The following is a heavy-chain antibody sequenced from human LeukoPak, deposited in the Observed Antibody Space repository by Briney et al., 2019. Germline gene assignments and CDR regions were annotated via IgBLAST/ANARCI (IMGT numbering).Heavy chain of an antibody. CDR1: GGSFSSYY. J-gene: IGHJ4*02. V-gene: IGHV4-59*12. CDR3: ARGSARQWLVHTYYFDY. D-gene: IGHD6-19*01. CDR2: IFYSGST. Sequence: PSETLSLTCTVSGGSFSSYYWNWVRQSPGKGLEWIGYIFYSGSTKYDPSLKSRITISLDTSKNQFSLKLSSVTAADTAVYYCARGSARQWLVHTYYFDYWGQGTLVTVSS.